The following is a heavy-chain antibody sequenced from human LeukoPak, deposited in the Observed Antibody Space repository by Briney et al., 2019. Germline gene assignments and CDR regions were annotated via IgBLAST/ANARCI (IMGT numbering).Heavy chain of an antibody. V-gene: IGHV4-31*03. CDR1: GGSISSVGYY. CDR3: ARAYCSSTSCYSVDY. D-gene: IGHD2-2*01. Sequence: SETLSLTCTVSGGSISSVGYYWSWTRQHPGNGLEWIGYIYYRGSTYYNPSLKTRVTISVDTSKNQFSLKLSSVTAAETDVYYCARAYCSSTSCYSVDYWGQGTLVTVSS. J-gene: IGHJ4*02. CDR2: IYYRGST.